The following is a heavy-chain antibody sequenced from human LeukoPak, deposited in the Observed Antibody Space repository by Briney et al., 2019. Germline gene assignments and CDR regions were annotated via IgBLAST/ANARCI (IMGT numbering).Heavy chain of an antibody. CDR1: GGSISSGSYY. CDR2: IYTSGST. CDR3: AREARETYFDY. V-gene: IGHV4-61*02. J-gene: IGHJ4*02. Sequence: SETLSLTCTVSGGSISSGSYYWSWIRQPAGKGLEWTGRIYTSGSTNYNPSLKSRVTISVDTSKNQFSLKLSSVTAADTAVYYCAREARETYFDYWGQGTLVTVSS. D-gene: IGHD1-26*01.